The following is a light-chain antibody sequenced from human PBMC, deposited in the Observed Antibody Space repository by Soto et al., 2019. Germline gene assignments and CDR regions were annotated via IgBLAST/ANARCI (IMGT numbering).Light chain of an antibody. CDR3: QQYVNSPWT. CDR2: GAS. Sequence: IVLTQSAGTRCLSPGERTTLSCRASQSISRYLAWYQQKPGQGPRLLIYGASSRATGTPDRFSGSGSGTDFTLTISRLEPEDFAVYYCQQYVNSPWTFGQGTKVDIK. CDR1: QSISRY. J-gene: IGKJ1*01. V-gene: IGKV3-20*01.